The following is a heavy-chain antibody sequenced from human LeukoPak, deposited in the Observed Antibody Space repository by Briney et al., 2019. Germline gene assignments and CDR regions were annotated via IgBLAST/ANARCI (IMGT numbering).Heavy chain of an antibody. CDR2: IASKTDGGTT. Sequence: GGSLRLSCAASGFTFSNAWMNWVRQAPGKGLEWVGRIASKTDGGTTDYAAPVKGRFTISRDDSKNTLFLQMNSLRTEDTAVYYCTTGIRGDCGQGTLVTVSS. V-gene: IGHV3-15*04. CDR3: TTGIRGD. J-gene: IGHJ4*02. CDR1: GFTFSNAW.